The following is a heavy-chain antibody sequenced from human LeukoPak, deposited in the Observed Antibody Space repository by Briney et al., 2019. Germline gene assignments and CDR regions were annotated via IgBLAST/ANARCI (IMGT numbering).Heavy chain of an antibody. J-gene: IGHJ6*02. Sequence: SETLSLTCAVYGGSFSGYYWSWIRQPPGKGLEWIGEINHSGSTNYNPSLKSRVTMSVDTSKNQFSLKLSSVTAADTAVYYCARDRGEHSGYYYYGMDVWGQGTTVTVSS. CDR1: GGSFSGYY. CDR3: ARDRGEHSGYYYYGMDV. D-gene: IGHD3-3*02. V-gene: IGHV4-34*01. CDR2: INHSGST.